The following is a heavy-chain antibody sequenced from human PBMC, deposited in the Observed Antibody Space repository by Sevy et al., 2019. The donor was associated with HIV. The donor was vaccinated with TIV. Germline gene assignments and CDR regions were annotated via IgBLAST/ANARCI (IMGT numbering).Heavy chain of an antibody. CDR2: IKQDGSEK. V-gene: IGHV3-7*01. CDR3: ARVYRVDTEYFQH. D-gene: IGHD2-15*01. CDR1: GFTFSNFW. J-gene: IGHJ1*01. Sequence: GGCLRLSCAASGFTFSNFWMSWVRQAPGKGLEWVANIKQDGSEKYYVDSVKGRFTISIDNAKNSLYLQMNSLRAEDTAVYYCARVYRVDTEYFQHWGQGTLVTVSS.